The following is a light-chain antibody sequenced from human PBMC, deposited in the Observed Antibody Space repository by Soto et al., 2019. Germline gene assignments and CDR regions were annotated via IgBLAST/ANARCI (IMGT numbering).Light chain of an antibody. Sequence: DIQMTQSPSILSASVGDRVTITCRASQSISTWLAWFQQIPGKAPNLLIYKASNLQSGVPSRFSGSGSETDFTLTITSLQPDDFATYYCQQYHSYPWTFGQGNRVDVK. J-gene: IGKJ1*01. CDR3: QQYHSYPWT. CDR1: QSISTW. V-gene: IGKV1-5*03. CDR2: KAS.